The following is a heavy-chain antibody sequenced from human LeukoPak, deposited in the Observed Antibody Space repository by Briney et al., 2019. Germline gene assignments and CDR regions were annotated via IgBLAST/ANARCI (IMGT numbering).Heavy chain of an antibody. D-gene: IGHD6-13*01. CDR3: ARDSSWYDY. CDR1: GFGYSTFA. CDR2: ISSRSDYI. J-gene: IGHJ4*02. Sequence: NTGGSLRLSCAASGFGYSTFAMAWVRQAPGKGLEWVSSISSRSDYIYYADSVKGRFTISRDNAKNSLYLQMNSLRAEDTAVYYCARDSSWYDYWGQGTLVTVSS. V-gene: IGHV3-21*01.